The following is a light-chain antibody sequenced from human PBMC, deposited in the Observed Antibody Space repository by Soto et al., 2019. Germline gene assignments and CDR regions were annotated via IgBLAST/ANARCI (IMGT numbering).Light chain of an antibody. CDR2: ESG. Sequence: DIQMTQSPSSLSASVGDRVIITCRASSDIKNSLNCYQHTRGKAPNLLIYESGYLEAGVPPMFRGSGSGTTVTLTINSLQPEDVAKFYCQQRDSSPLTFGGGTHVELE. CDR1: SDIKNS. CDR3: QQRDSSPLT. J-gene: IGKJ4*01. V-gene: IGKV1-33*01.